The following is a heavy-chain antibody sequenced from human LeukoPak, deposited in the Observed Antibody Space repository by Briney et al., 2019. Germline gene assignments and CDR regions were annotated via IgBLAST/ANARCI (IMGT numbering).Heavy chain of an antibody. CDR2: IRFDGNKK. Sequence: PGGSLRLSCAASGFTFSSYGMHWVRQAPDKGLEWVAFIRFDGNKKYYADSVKDRFTISRDNSKKILNLQINSLRTDDTAVYYCARDGPAVGALRRDAFDIWGQGTMVTVSS. J-gene: IGHJ3*02. V-gene: IGHV3-30*02. CDR3: ARDGPAVGALRRDAFDI. CDR1: GFTFSSYG. D-gene: IGHD1-26*01.